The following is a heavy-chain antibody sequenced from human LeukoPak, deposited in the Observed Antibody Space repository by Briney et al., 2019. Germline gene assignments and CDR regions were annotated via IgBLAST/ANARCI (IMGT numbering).Heavy chain of an antibody. CDR2: ISGSGGST. D-gene: IGHD3-9*01. CDR1: GFTFSTYG. J-gene: IGHJ6*03. V-gene: IGHV3-23*01. CDR3: AKDGGEYYDILTGYYPRLYYMDV. Sequence: GGTLRLSCAASGFTFSTYGMSWVRQAPGKGLEWVSAISGSGGSTYYADSVRGRFTISRDNSKNTLYLQMNSLRAEDTAVYYCAKDGGEYYDILTGYYPRLYYMDVWGKGTTVTISS.